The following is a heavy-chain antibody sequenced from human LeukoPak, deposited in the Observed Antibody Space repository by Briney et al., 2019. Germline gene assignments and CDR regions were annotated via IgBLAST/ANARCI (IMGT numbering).Heavy chain of an antibody. CDR3: ARVNYYDTSGTVDY. CDR1: GGSISSGSYY. Sequence: SETLSLTCTVSGGSISSGSYYWSWIRQPAGKGLEWIGRIYTSGSTNYNPSLKSRVTISVDTSKNQFSLKLSSVTAADTAVYYCARVNYYDTSGTVDYWGQGTLVTVSP. J-gene: IGHJ4*02. V-gene: IGHV4-61*02. CDR2: IYTSGST. D-gene: IGHD3-22*01.